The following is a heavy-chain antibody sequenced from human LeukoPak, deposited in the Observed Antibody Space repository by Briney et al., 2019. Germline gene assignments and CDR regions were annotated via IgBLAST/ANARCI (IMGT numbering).Heavy chain of an antibody. Sequence: GGSLRLSCAASGFTVSSNYMSWVRQAPGEGLEWVSVIYSGGSTYYADSVKGRFTISRDNYKNTLYLQMNSLRAEDTAVYYCARDLSGSFDYWGQGTLVTVSS. CDR3: ARDLSGSFDY. CDR2: IYSGGST. V-gene: IGHV3-66*01. J-gene: IGHJ4*02. CDR1: GFTVSSNY. D-gene: IGHD2-15*01.